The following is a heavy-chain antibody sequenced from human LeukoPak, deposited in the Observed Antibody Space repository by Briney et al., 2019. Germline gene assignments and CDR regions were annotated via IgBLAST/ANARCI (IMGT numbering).Heavy chain of an antibody. CDR3: ARDPYYDFWSGYYH. CDR1: GFTFSSYW. Sequence: GGSLRLSCAASGFTFSSYWMSWVRQAPGKGLEWVANIKQDGSEKYYVDSVKDRFTISRDNAKNSLYLQMNSLRAEDTAVYYCARDPYYDFWSGYYHWGQGTLVTVSS. V-gene: IGHV3-7*01. J-gene: IGHJ5*02. D-gene: IGHD3-3*01. CDR2: IKQDGSEK.